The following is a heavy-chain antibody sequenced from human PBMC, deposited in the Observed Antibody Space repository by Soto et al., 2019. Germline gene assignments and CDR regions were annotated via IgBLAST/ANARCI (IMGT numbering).Heavy chain of an antibody. J-gene: IGHJ6*03. CDR3: ARAPSDIAAAGYYYYYYVDV. V-gene: IGHV3-66*01. CDR2: IYSGGST. Sequence: PGGSLRLSCAASGFTVSSNYMSWVRQAAGKGLEWVSVIYSGGSTYYADSVKGRFTISRDNSKNTLYLQMNSLRAEDTAVYYCARAPSDIAAAGYYYYYYVDVWGKGTTVTVSS. CDR1: GFTVSSNY. D-gene: IGHD6-13*01.